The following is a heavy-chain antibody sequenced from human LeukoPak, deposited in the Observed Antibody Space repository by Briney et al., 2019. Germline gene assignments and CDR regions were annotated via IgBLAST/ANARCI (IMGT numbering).Heavy chain of an antibody. Sequence: GGSLRLSCAASGLSFSNFAMSWVRQAPGKGLEWVSTISGRGVGTYYADSVKGRFTISRDNSKNTLSLHMNALRAEDTAVYYCAKAPRGSGSYNYFDCWGQGTLVTVSS. CDR1: GLSFSNFA. D-gene: IGHD3-10*01. J-gene: IGHJ4*02. V-gene: IGHV3-23*01. CDR3: AKAPRGSGSYNYFDC. CDR2: ISGRGVGT.